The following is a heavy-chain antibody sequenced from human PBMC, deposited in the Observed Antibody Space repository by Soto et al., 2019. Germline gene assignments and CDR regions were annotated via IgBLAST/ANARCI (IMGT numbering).Heavy chain of an antibody. D-gene: IGHD2-21*01. CDR3: ARLGAYYQSLDP. V-gene: IGHV4-39*01. CDR2: ISYSGST. Sequence: SETLSLTCTVSGGSISSDSYYWGWIRQSPEKGLEWIASISYSGSTYYNPTLKSRLIISVDTSKSQFSLRLTSVTAADTAVYHCARLGAYYQSLDPWGPGTLVTVSS. J-gene: IGHJ5*02. CDR1: GGSISSDSYY.